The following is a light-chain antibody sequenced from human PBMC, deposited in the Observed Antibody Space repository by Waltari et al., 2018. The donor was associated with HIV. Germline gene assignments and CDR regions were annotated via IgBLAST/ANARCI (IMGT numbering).Light chain of an antibody. V-gene: IGLV2-23*02. CDR1: SSDVGSSNL. CDR3: CSYAGSSTLV. CDR2: EVN. Sequence: QSALTQPASVSGSPGPSITISCTGTSSDVGSSNLVSWYQQHPGKAPKLMIYEVNKRPSGVSNRFSGSKAGNTASLTISGLQAEDEAYYYCCSYAGSSTLVFGGGTKLTVL. J-gene: IGLJ2*01.